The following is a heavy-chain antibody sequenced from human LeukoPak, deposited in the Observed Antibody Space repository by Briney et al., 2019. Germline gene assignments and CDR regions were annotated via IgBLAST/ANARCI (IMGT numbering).Heavy chain of an antibody. Sequence: PSETLSLTCTVSGGSISSGGYCWSWIRQHPGKGLEWIGYIYYSGSTNYNPSLKSRVTISVDTSKNQFSLKLSSVTAADTAVYYCATLYSSSWYFSGMDVWGQGTTVTVSS. CDR3: ATLYSSSWYFSGMDV. CDR2: IYYSGST. V-gene: IGHV4-61*08. D-gene: IGHD6-13*01. CDR1: GGSISSGGYC. J-gene: IGHJ6*02.